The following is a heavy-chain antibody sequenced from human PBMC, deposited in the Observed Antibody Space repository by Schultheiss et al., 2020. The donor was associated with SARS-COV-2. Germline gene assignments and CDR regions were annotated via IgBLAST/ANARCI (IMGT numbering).Heavy chain of an antibody. J-gene: IGHJ6*02. CDR2: IYYSGST. CDR1: GGSISSSSYY. V-gene: IGHV4-61*05. D-gene: IGHD3-3*01. CDR3: ASDHFTIFGVEPRYYYYGMDV. Sequence: SETLSLTCTVSGGSISSSSYYWGWIRQPPGKGLEWIGYIYYSGSTNYNPSLKSRVTISVDTSKNQFSLKLSSVTAADTAVYYCASDHFTIFGVEPRYYYYGMDVWGQGTTVTVSS.